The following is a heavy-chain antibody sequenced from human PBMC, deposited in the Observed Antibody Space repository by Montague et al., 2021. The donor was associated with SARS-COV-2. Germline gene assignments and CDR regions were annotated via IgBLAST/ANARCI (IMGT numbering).Heavy chain of an antibody. J-gene: IGHJ5*02. CDR2: INTSGST. CDR3: AREWGVVAARGTNWFDP. V-gene: IGHV4-61*02. Sequence: TLSLTCTVSGGSISSGSYYWSWIRQPAGKGLEWIGRINTSGSTNYKPSLKSRVTISVDTSKNQFSLKLSSVTAADTAVYYCAREWGVVAARGTNWFDPWGQGTLVTVSS. D-gene: IGHD2-15*01. CDR1: GGSISSGSYY.